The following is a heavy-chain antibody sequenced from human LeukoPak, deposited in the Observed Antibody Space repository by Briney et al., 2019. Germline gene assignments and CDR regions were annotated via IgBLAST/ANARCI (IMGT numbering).Heavy chain of an antibody. J-gene: IGHJ5*02. CDR3: AKDDGIAAAGSSS. CDR1: GFTFSSYG. D-gene: IGHD6-13*01. Sequence: PGRSLRLSCAASGFTFSSYGMHWVRQAPGKGLEWVAVIWYDGSNKYYADSVKGRFTISRDNSKNTLCLQMNSLRAEDTAVYYCAKDDGIAAAGSSSWGQGTLVTVSS. V-gene: IGHV3-33*06. CDR2: IWYDGSNK.